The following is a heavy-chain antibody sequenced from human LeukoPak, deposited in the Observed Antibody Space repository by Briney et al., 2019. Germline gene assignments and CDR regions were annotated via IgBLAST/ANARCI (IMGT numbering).Heavy chain of an antibody. Sequence: SETLSLTCTVSGGSISSYYWSWIRQPPGKGLEWIGYIYYSGGTNYNPSLKSRVTISVDTSKNQFSLKLSSVTAADTAVYYCARHRDTAMLHDYWGQGTLVTVSS. D-gene: IGHD5-18*01. CDR2: IYYSGGT. CDR1: GGSISSYY. J-gene: IGHJ4*02. CDR3: ARHRDTAMLHDY. V-gene: IGHV4-59*08.